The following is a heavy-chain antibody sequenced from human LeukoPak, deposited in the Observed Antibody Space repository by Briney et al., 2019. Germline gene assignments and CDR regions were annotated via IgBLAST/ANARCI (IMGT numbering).Heavy chain of an antibody. CDR2: IIPILGIA. J-gene: IGHJ4*02. D-gene: IGHD3-10*01. Sequence: SVKVSCKASGGTFSSYAISWVRQAPGQGLEWMGGIIPILGIANYAQKFQGRVTITADKSTSTAYMELSSLRSEDTAAYYCARAEYYGSGSYYNDYWGQGTLVTVSS. CDR1: GGTFSSYA. V-gene: IGHV1-69*04. CDR3: ARAEYYGSGSYYNDY.